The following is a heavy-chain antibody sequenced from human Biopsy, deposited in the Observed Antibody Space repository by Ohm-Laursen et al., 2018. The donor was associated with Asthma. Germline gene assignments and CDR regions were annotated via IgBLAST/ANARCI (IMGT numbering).Heavy chain of an antibody. CDR3: VRGSSSWHHGPFHYYYGLDV. CDR1: SGSGGYMRSGNYY. D-gene: IGHD6-13*01. Sequence: GTLSLTWSLSSGSGGYMRSGNYYWGWIRQPPGKGLEWIGSIYYSGTTYYNPSLESRVAVSADTSKNQFSLKLTSVTAADTAVYYCVRGSSSWHHGPFHYYYGLDVWGQGTTATVSS. CDR2: IYYSGTT. J-gene: IGHJ6*02. V-gene: IGHV4-39*01.